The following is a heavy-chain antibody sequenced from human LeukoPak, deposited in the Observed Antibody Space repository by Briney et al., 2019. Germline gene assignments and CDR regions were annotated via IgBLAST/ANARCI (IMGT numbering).Heavy chain of an antibody. CDR3: ARLSVVGPHRYFDL. D-gene: IGHD4-23*01. Sequence: SETLSLTCTVSGGSISSGSYYWSWIRQPAGKGLEWIGRIYTSGSTNYNPSLKSRVTISVDTSKNQFSLKLSSVTAADTAVYYCARLSVVGPHRYFDLWGRGTLVTVSS. CDR1: GGSISSGSYY. CDR2: IYTSGST. V-gene: IGHV4-61*02. J-gene: IGHJ2*01.